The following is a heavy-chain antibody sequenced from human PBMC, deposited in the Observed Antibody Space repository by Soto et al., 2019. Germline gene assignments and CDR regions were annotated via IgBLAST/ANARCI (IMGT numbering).Heavy chain of an antibody. CDR2: IIPIFGTA. J-gene: IGHJ4*02. CDR3: AREGARLSSSSVSFEN. V-gene: IGHV1-69*13. Sequence: ASVKVSCKASGGTFSSYAISWVRQAPGQGLEWMGGIIPIFGTANYAQKFQGRVTITADESTSTAYMELSSLRSEDTAVYYCAREGARLSSSSVSFENWGQGTLVTVSS. CDR1: GGTFSSYA. D-gene: IGHD6-6*01.